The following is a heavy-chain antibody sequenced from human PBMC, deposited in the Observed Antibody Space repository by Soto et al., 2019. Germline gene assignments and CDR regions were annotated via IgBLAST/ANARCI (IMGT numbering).Heavy chain of an antibody. Sequence: SVKVSCKASGGTFSSYAISWVRQAPGQGLEWMGGIIPIFGTANYAQKFQGRVTITADKSTSTAYMELSSLRSEDTAVYYCARLRGDSRTSCYPLCYYYGMDVWGQGTKVTVSS. CDR2: IIPIFGTA. D-gene: IGHD2-2*01. J-gene: IGHJ6*02. V-gene: IGHV1-69*06. CDR1: GGTFSSYA. CDR3: ARLRGDSRTSCYPLCYYYGMDV.